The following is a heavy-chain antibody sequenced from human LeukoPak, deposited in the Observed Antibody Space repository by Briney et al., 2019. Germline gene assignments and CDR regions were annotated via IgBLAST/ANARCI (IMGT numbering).Heavy chain of an antibody. V-gene: IGHV1-69*04. D-gene: IGHD6-13*01. CDR2: IIPILGIA. Sequence: SVKVSCKASGGTFSSYAISWVRQAPGQGLEWMGRIIPILGIANYAQKFQGRVTFTADKSTSTAYMELSSLRSEDTAVYYCAVLRDSSSWYNPPFDYWGQGTLVTVSS. CDR1: GGTFSSYA. J-gene: IGHJ4*02. CDR3: AVLRDSSSWYNPPFDY.